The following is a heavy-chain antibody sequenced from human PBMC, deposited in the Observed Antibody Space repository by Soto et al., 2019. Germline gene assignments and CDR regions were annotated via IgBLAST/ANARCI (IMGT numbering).Heavy chain of an antibody. D-gene: IGHD3-10*01. J-gene: IGHJ4*02. V-gene: IGHV3-23*01. CDR2: ISGSGGST. Sequence: PGGSLRLSCASSGFTFSSYAMSLVRQAPGKGLEWVSAISGSGGSTYYADSVKGRFTISRDNSKNTLYLQMNSLRAEDTAVYYCAKDQGVGSVDGPSDYWGQGTQVTVSS. CDR1: GFTFSSYA. CDR3: AKDQGVGSVDGPSDY.